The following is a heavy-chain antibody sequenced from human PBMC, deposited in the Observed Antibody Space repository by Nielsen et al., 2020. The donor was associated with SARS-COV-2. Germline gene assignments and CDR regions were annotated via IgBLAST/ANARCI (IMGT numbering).Heavy chain of an antibody. CDR2: ISSGSSTM. J-gene: IGHJ4*02. Sequence: GESLKISCAASGFAFSGYSMNWVRQAPGKGLEWLSYISSGSSTMYYADSVKGRFTISRDNAKNSLYLRMNSLRVEDTAVYYCARDREPGYNAVDYWGQGTLVTVSS. V-gene: IGHV3-48*01. D-gene: IGHD1-14*01. CDR3: ARDREPGYNAVDY. CDR1: GFAFSGYS.